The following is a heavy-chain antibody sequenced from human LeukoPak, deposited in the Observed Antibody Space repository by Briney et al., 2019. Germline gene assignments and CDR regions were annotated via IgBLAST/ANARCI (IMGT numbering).Heavy chain of an antibody. CDR3: AKQSYGDYFFDY. Sequence: GGSLRLSCAASGFTFSSYAMSWVRQAPGKGLEWVSAISGSGGNTYYADSVKGRFTISRDNSKNTLYLQMYSLRAEDTAVYYCAKQSYGDYFFDYWGQGTLVTVSS. D-gene: IGHD4-17*01. CDR1: GFTFSSYA. CDR2: ISGSGGNT. V-gene: IGHV3-23*01. J-gene: IGHJ4*02.